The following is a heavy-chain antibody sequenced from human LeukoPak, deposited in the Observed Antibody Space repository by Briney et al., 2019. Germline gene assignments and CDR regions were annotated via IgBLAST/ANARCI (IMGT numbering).Heavy chain of an antibody. CDR2: ISSSSSYI. V-gene: IGHV3-21*04. Sequence: GGSLRLSCAASGFTFSSYSMNWVRQAPGKGLEWVSSISSSSSYIYYADSVKGRFTISRDNAKNSLYLQMNSLRAEDTALYYCAKDMTSYDSSGYYYHWGQGTLVTVSS. CDR3: AKDMTSYDSSGYYYH. CDR1: GFTFSSYS. J-gene: IGHJ4*02. D-gene: IGHD3-22*01.